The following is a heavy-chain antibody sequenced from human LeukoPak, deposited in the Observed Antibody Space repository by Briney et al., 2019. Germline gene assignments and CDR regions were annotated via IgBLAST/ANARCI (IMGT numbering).Heavy chain of an antibody. J-gene: IGHJ6*03. D-gene: IGHD3-10*01. CDR2: ISYDGSNK. V-gene: IGHV3-30-3*01. CDR3: ARAMVRGVIPGHYYYMDV. Sequence: PGGSLRLSCAASGFTFSSYAMHWVRQAPGKGLEWVAVISYDGSNKYYADSVKGRFTISRDNSKNTLYLQMNSLRAEDTAVYYCARAMVRGVIPGHYYYMDVWGKGTTVTVSS. CDR1: GFTFSSYA.